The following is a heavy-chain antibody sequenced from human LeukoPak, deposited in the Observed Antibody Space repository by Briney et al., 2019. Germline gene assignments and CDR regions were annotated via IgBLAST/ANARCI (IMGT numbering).Heavy chain of an antibody. J-gene: IGHJ4*02. V-gene: IGHV1-46*01. D-gene: IGHD2-15*01. CDR1: GYTFTIYY. Sequence: GASVKVSCKASGYTFTIYYMHWVRQAPGQGLEWMSIINPSGGYKTYAQKFQGSVTLTSDTSTSTVYMELASLRSDDTAVYYCARDSGGWYYFDFWGQGTLVTVSS. CDR2: INPSGGYK. CDR3: ARDSGGWYYFDF.